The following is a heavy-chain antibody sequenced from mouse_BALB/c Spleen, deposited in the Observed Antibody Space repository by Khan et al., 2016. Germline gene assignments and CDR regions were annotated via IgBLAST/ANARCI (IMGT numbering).Heavy chain of an antibody. J-gene: IGHJ2*01. CDR3: ERLHYYGYMNY. CDR2: INPDSSTI. Sequence: EVKLLESGGGLVQPGGSLKLSCAASGFDFSRYWMSWVRQAPGKGLEWIGEINPDSSTINYTPSLKDKFIISRDNAKNTLYLQMSQVRSEDTALYFCERLHYYGYMNYWGQGTTLTVSS. CDR1: GFDFSRYW. V-gene: IGHV4-1*02. D-gene: IGHD1-2*01.